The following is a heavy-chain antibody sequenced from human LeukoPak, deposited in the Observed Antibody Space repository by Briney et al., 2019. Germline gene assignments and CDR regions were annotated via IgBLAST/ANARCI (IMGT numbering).Heavy chain of an antibody. CDR2: IYYSGST. V-gene: IGHV4-61*08. J-gene: IGHJ4*02. D-gene: IGHD5-24*01. CDR1: GGSISSGGYY. CDR3: ARGRDGYNAN. Sequence: SETLSLTCTVSGGSISSGGYYWSWIRQHPGKGLEWIGYIYYSGSTNYNPSLKSRVTISVDTSKNQFSLKLSSVTAADTAVYYCARGRDGYNANWGQGTLVTVSS.